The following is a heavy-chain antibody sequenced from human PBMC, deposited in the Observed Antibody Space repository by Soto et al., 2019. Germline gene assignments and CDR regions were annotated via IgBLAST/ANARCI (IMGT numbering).Heavy chain of an antibody. CDR3: ARGIATGQLDP. Sequence: SXNVSFKAPGYTFTRYTMNWVRQAPGQRLEWMGWINPDNGNTKSSQKFQDRVIITRDTSASTAYMDLSSLRSEDTAVYYCARGIATGQLDPWGQGTLVTVSS. D-gene: IGHD2-15*01. V-gene: IGHV1-3*01. J-gene: IGHJ5*02. CDR1: GYTFTRYT. CDR2: INPDNGNT.